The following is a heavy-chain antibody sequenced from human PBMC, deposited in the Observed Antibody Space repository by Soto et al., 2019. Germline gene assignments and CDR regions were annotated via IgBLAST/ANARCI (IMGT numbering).Heavy chain of an antibody. CDR3: ARCISGYDYGYYYFDY. CDR1: GGTFSSYA. D-gene: IGHD5-12*01. Sequence: ASVKVSCKASGGTFSSYAISWVRQAPGQGLEWMGGIIPIFGTANYAQKFQGRVTITADESTSTAYMELSSLRSEDTAVYYCARCISGYDYGYYYFDYWGQGTLVTVSS. V-gene: IGHV1-69*13. J-gene: IGHJ4*02. CDR2: IIPIFGTA.